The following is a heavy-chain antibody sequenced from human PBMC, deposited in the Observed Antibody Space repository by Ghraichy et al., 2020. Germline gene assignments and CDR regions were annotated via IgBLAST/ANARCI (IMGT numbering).Heavy chain of an antibody. CDR2: INPNSGGT. CDR3: ALGYDRSGYYYDLLDY. J-gene: IGHJ4*02. Sequence: ASVKVSCKASGYTFTGYYMHWVRQAPGQGLEWMGGINPNSGGTNYAQKFQGRVTMTRETSISPAYMELSRLRSDDTAVYYCALGYDRSGYYYDLLDYCGQGTLVTVSS. D-gene: IGHD3-22*01. V-gene: IGHV1-2*02. CDR1: GYTFTGYY.